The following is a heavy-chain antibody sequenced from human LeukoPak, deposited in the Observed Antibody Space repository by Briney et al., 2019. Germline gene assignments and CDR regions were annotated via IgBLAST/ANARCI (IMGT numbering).Heavy chain of an antibody. CDR1: GFSFSNYG. CDR3: AKERVTTRHYYYYGVDV. CDR2: ISFDGSKE. V-gene: IGHV3-30*18. Sequence: PGGSLRLSCAGPGFSFSNYGMHWVRQAPGKGLEWVAAISFDGSKESYGDFVKGRFTISRDNSKNTLYLQMNTLRDEDTAVYFCAKERVTTRHYYYYGVDVWGQGTTVTVSS. J-gene: IGHJ6*02. D-gene: IGHD1-14*01.